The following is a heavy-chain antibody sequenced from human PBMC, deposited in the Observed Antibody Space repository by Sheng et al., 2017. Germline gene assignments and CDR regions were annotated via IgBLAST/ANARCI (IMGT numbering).Heavy chain of an antibody. D-gene: IGHD3-10*01. CDR1: GGSISSDTYY. V-gene: IGHV4-39*07. J-gene: IGHJ4*02. CDR2: IYYSGST. Sequence: QLQLQESGPGLVKPSETLSLTCTVSGGSISSDTYYWGWIRQPPGKGLEWIGSIYYSGSTYYNPSLKSRVTISVDTSNNHFSLKLTSVTAADTAVYYCARTYYGSTSPTRYYFDYWGQGTLGHRLL. CDR3: ARTYYGSTSPTRYYFDY.